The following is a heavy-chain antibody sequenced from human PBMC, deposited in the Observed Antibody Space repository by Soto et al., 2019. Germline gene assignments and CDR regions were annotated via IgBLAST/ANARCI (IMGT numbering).Heavy chain of an antibody. Sequence: QVQLVQSGAEVKKPGASVKVSCKASGYTFTSYGISWVRQAPGQGLEWMGWISAYNGNTNYAQKLQGRVTMTTDTSTSTAYMELRSLRSDDTAVYYCARDPRYCSSTSCSYYYYGMDVWGQGTTVTVYS. CDR1: GYTFTSYG. D-gene: IGHD2-2*01. V-gene: IGHV1-18*04. J-gene: IGHJ6*02. CDR3: ARDPRYCSSTSCSYYYYGMDV. CDR2: ISAYNGNT.